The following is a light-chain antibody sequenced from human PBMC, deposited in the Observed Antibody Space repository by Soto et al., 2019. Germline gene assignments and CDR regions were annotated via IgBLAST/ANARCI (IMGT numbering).Light chain of an antibody. Sequence: QSALTQPASVSGSRGQSITISCTGTSRDVGGHNYVSWYQQHPGKAPKFMIFEVSNRPSGVSNRFSGSKSGNTASLTISGLQAEDEADYYCSSYTSTNTWVFGGGTKLTVL. CDR1: SRDVGGHNY. CDR2: EVS. CDR3: SSYTSTNTWV. J-gene: IGLJ3*02. V-gene: IGLV2-14*01.